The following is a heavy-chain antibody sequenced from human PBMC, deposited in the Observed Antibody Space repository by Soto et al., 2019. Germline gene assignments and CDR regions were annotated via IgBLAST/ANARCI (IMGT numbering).Heavy chain of an antibody. D-gene: IGHD6-19*01. CDR2: INGGST. Sequence: GGSLRVSCAASGFTFSSYAMSWVRQAPGKGLEWVSGINGGSTYYADSVKVRFTISGDKSKNTMYLQMNSLTAEDTAVYYCARDRAGSGWYFDFWGHGTLVTVSS. CDR3: ARDRAGSGWYFDF. J-gene: IGHJ4*03. V-gene: IGHV3-23*01. CDR1: GFTFSSYA.